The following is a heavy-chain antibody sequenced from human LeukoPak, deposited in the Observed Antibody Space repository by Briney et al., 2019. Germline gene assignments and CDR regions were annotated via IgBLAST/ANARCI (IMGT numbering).Heavy chain of an antibody. J-gene: IGHJ3*02. CDR1: GGSISSSSYY. D-gene: IGHD3-22*01. V-gene: IGHV4-39*07. CDR3: ARVSHYYDSSGYYYVRAFDI. Sequence: SETLSLTCTVSGGSISSSSYYWGWIRQPPGKGLEWIGSIYYSGSTNYNPSLKSRVTMSVDTSNNQFSLKLSSVTAADTAVYYCARVSHYYDSSGYYYVRAFDIWGQGTMVTVSS. CDR2: IYYSGST.